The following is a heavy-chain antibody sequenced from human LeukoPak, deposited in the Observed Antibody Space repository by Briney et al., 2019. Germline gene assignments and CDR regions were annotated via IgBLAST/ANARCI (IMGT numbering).Heavy chain of an antibody. Sequence: GGSLRLSCAASGFTFSDYDMSWIRQAPGKGLEWVSYISTSSTYTIYADSVKGRFTISRDNAKNSLFLQMSSLRAEDTAVYYCARGRDYWNYWGQGTLVTVSS. CDR3: ARGRDYWNY. D-gene: IGHD1-1*01. V-gene: IGHV3-11*05. CDR1: GFTFSDYD. J-gene: IGHJ4*02. CDR2: ISTSSTYT.